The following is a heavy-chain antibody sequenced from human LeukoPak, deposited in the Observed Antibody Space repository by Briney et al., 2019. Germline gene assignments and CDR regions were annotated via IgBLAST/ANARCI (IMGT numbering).Heavy chain of an antibody. J-gene: IGHJ6*02. Sequence: PGGSLRLSCAASGFTFNTYTMNWVRQAPGKGLEWVPYISGSSGIIDYADSVKGRFTISRDNSKNTLFLQINSLRAEDTAVYYCAKGAYGYYYYGMDVWGRGTTVTVSS. CDR1: GFTFNTYT. V-gene: IGHV3-23*01. CDR2: ISGSSGII. D-gene: IGHD5-12*01. CDR3: AKGAYGYYYYGMDV.